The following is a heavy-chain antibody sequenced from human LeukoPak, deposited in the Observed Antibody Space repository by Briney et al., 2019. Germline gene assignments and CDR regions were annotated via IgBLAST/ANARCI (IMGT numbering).Heavy chain of an antibody. CDR2: FSDRDSGN. CDR1: GFTFCSYA. V-gene: IGHV3-23*01. D-gene: IGHD6-13*01. J-gene: IGHJ6*02. Sequence: QPGGSQSLLCAPSGFTFCSYAMSWVRQAPGKGLEWVSSFSDRDSGNYYADSVKGRLTTARDNSKNTLYLQRNSLRAEDTALYYCAKGYGYSSSWTSNYYFYGLDVWGQGTTVTVSS. CDR3: AKGYGYSSSWTSNYYFYGLDV.